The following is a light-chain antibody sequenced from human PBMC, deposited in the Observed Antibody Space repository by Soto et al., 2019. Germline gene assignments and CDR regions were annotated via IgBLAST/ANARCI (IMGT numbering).Light chain of an antibody. CDR3: SSYTRSSTLDYV. Sequence: QSVLTQPASVSGSPGQSITISCTGTSSDVGGYNYVSWYQHHPGKAPKLLIYDVSNRPSGISNRFSGSKSDNTASLTISWLQPEDEADYYCSSYTRSSTLDYVFGTGTKVTVL. CDR2: DVS. J-gene: IGLJ1*01. V-gene: IGLV2-14*03. CDR1: SSDVGGYNY.